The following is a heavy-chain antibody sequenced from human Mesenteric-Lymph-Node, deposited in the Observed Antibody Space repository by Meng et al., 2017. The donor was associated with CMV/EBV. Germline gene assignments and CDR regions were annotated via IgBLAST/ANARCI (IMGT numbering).Heavy chain of an antibody. CDR1: DGAFSGYF. CDR3: ARGAVVVVAEDWYFDL. V-gene: IGHV4-34*01. CDR2: VNAGGIT. D-gene: IGHD2-15*01. Sequence: GSLRLSCAVYDGAFSGYFWSWIRQPPGKGLEWIGEVNAGGITNFNPSLKSRVTMSVDMSRNQFSLRLTSVTAADTAVYYCARGAVVVVAEDWYFDLWGRGTLVTVSS. J-gene: IGHJ2*01.